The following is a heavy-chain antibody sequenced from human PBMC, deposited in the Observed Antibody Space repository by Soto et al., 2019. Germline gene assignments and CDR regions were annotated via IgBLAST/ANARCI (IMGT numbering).Heavy chain of an antibody. Sequence: SETLSLTCTVSGDSISSNQWGWIRQAPGKGLEWIGYVAHNGGTNYNPSLQSRLTVSKDMSRNQFSLKLSSVTAADTAVYYCARDRLGSLDYWVQGTLVTVSS. CDR1: GDSISSNQ. J-gene: IGHJ4*02. CDR2: VAHNGGT. CDR3: ARDRLGSLDY. D-gene: IGHD1-26*01. V-gene: IGHV4-59*01.